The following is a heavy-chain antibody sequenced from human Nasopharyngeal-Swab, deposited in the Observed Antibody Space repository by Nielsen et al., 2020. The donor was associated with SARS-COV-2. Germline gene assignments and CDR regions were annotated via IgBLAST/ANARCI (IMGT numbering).Heavy chain of an antibody. J-gene: IGHJ4*02. CDR2: INHSGST. Sequence: SETLSLTCAVYGGSFSGYYWSWIRQPPGKGLEWIGEINHSGSTNYNPSLKSRVTISVDTSKNQFSLMLSSVTAADTAVYYCARGGWGDYPDYWGQGTLVTVSS. CDR3: ARGGWGDYPDY. CDR1: GGSFSGYY. V-gene: IGHV4-34*01. D-gene: IGHD4-17*01.